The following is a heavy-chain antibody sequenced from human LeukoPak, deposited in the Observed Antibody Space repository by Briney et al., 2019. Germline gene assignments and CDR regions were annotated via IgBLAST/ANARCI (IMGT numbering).Heavy chain of an antibody. CDR3: ARDNYYYGSGSYYYYFDY. CDR1: GYTFTTYG. J-gene: IGHJ4*02. D-gene: IGHD3-10*01. V-gene: IGHV1-18*01. Sequence: GASVKVSCKSSGYTFTTYGISWMRQAPGQGLEWMGWISAYNGNTNYAQKLQGRVTMTTDTSTSTAYMELRSLRSDDTAVYYCARDNYYYGSGSYYYYFDYWGQGTLVTVSS. CDR2: ISAYNGNT.